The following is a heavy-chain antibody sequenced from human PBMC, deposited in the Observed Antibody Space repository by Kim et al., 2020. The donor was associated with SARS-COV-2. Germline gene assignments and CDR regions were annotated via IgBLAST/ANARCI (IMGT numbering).Heavy chain of an antibody. J-gene: IGHJ6*02. Sequence: SGPTLVNPTQTLTLTCTFSGFSLSTSGMCVSWIRQPPGKALEWLALIDWDDDKYYSTSLKTRLTISKDTSKNQVVLTMTNMDPVETATYYCARVPVLRYFGLPLRAGYYSYLGIDVCGQGTTVTVSS. V-gene: IGHV2-70*01. CDR2: IDWDDDK. D-gene: IGHD3-9*01. CDR1: GFSLSTSGMC. CDR3: ARVPVLRYFGLPLRAGYYSYLGIDV.